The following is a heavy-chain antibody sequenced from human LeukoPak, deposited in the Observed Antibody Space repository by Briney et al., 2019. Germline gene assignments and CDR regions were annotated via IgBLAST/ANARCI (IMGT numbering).Heavy chain of an antibody. CDR1: GFTFSSYG. CDR2: IWYDGSNK. J-gene: IGHJ4*02. Sequence: PGRSLRLSCAASGFTFSSYGMHWVRQAPGKGLEWVAVIWYDGSNKYYADSVKGRFTISRDNSKNTLYLQMNSLRAEDTAVYYCARGRGSTAGLFDYWGQGTLVTDSS. V-gene: IGHV3-33*01. D-gene: IGHD5-12*01. CDR3: ARGRGSTAGLFDY.